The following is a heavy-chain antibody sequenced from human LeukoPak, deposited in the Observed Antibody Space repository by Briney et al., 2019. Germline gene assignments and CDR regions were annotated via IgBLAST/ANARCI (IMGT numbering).Heavy chain of an antibody. Sequence: SETLSLTCTVSGGSISSDDYYWAWIRQPPGKGLEWIGAVYYNGKTYYNPSLKSRVTISVDTSKNQFSLNLSSVTAADTAVYYCARHMEGRAVAGTLGAFDIWGQGTMDTVSS. J-gene: IGHJ3*02. V-gene: IGHV4-39*01. D-gene: IGHD6-19*01. CDR3: ARHMEGRAVAGTLGAFDI. CDR2: VYYNGKT. CDR1: GGSISSDDYY.